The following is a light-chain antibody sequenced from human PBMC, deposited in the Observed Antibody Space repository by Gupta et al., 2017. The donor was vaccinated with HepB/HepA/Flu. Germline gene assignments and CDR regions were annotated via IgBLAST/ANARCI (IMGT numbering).Light chain of an antibody. CDR2: GNN. J-gene: IGLJ2*01. CDR3: QSYDSSLSGSV. CDR1: SSNIGAGYD. Sequence: QSVLPHPPSASEAPGQRVTTSCTGSSSNIGAGYDVHWYQQLPGTAPKLLIYGNNNRPSGVPDRFSGSKSGTSASLAITGLQAEDEADYYCQSYDSSLSGSVFGGGTKLTVL. V-gene: IGLV1-40*01.